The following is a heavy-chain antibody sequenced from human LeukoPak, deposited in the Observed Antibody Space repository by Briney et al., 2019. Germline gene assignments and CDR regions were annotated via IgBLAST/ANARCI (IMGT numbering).Heavy chain of an antibody. V-gene: IGHV3-49*04. D-gene: IGHD5-12*01. CDR2: IRSKAYGGTT. CDR3: TREGYSGYDANDY. Sequence: GGSLRLSCTASGFTFGDYAMSWVRQAPGKGLEWVGFIRSKAYGGTTEYAASVKGRFTISRDDSKSIAYLQMNSLKTEDTAVYYCTREGYSGYDANDYWGQGTLVTVSS. J-gene: IGHJ4*02. CDR1: GFTFGDYA.